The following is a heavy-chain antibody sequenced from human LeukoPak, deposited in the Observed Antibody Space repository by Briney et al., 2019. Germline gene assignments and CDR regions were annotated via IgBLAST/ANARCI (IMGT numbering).Heavy chain of an antibody. J-gene: IGHJ4*02. V-gene: IGHV4-59*12. D-gene: IGHD1-14*01. Sequence: SETLSLTCTVSGGSISSYYWSWIRQPPGKGLEWIGYIYYSGSTNYNPSLKSRVTISVDTSKNQFSLKLSSVTAADTAVYYCARDETTPYGYDYWGQGTLVTVSS. CDR3: ARDETTPYGYDY. CDR1: GGSISSYY. CDR2: IYYSGST.